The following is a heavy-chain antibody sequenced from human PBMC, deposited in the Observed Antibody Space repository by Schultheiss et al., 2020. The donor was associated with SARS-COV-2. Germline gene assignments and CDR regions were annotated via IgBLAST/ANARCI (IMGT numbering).Heavy chain of an antibody. D-gene: IGHD2-2*02. V-gene: IGHV4-39*07. Sequence: TLSLTCTVSGGSISSSSYYWGWIRQPPGKGLEWIGSIYYSGSTYYNPSLKSRVTISVDTSKNQFSLKLSSVTAADTAVYYCARDRYCSSTSCYTRGYNWFDPWGQGTLVTVSS. J-gene: IGHJ5*02. CDR2: IYYSGST. CDR1: GGSISSSSYY. CDR3: ARDRYCSSTSCYTRGYNWFDP.